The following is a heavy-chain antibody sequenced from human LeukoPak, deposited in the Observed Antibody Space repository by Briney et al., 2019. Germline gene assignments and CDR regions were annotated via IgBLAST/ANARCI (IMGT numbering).Heavy chain of an antibody. CDR2: IYHSGRT. V-gene: IGHV4-38-2*02. CDR1: GYSISSGYY. Sequence: SETLSLTCTASGYSISSGYYWGWIRQPPGKGLGWVGSIYHSGRTYYNPSLKSRATISVDTSKNQFSLKLSSVTAADTAVYYCARWPSRTTVTTYSWFDPWGQGTLVTVSS. D-gene: IGHD4-17*01. CDR3: ARWPSRTTVTTYSWFDP. J-gene: IGHJ5*02.